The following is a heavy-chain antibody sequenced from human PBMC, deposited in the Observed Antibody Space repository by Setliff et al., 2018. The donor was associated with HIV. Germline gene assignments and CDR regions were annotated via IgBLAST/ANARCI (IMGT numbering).Heavy chain of an antibody. D-gene: IGHD2-2*01. CDR2: IYYSGST. J-gene: IGHJ3*02. CDR3: ARSSRGEGAAFDI. Sequence: PSETLSLTCTVSGGSISSYYWSWIRQPPGKGLEWIGYIYYSGSTNYYPSLQSRVTISVDTSKNQFSLKLTSVTAADTAVYFCARSSRGEGAAFDIWGQGTKVTVS. V-gene: IGHV4-59*01. CDR1: GGSISSYY.